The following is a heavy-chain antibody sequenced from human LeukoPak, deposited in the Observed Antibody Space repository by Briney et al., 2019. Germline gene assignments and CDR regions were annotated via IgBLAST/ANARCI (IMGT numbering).Heavy chain of an antibody. J-gene: IGHJ4*02. Sequence: GASVKVSCKASGYIFSTYGITWVRQAPGEGLEWMGWISTYNGNTNCAQKFQGRVTLTTDTSTTTAYMELRSLRSDDTAVYYCARAQHGDYPDFWGQGTLVTVSS. CDR3: ARAQHGDYPDF. V-gene: IGHV1-18*01. CDR1: GYIFSTYG. D-gene: IGHD4-17*01. CDR2: ISTYNGNT.